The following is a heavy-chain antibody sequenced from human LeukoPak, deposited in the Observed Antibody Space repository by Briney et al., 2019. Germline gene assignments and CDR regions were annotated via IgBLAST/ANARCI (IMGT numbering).Heavy chain of an antibody. CDR2: IIPILGIA. D-gene: IGHD4-23*01. V-gene: IGHV1-69*04. CDR3: ARGQINTPINSYFDY. Sequence: GASVKVSCKASGGTFSSYAISWVRQAPGQGLEWMGRIIPILGIANYAQKFQGRVTITADKSTSTAYMELSSLRSEDTAVYNCARGQINTPINSYFDYWGQGTLVTVSS. J-gene: IGHJ4*02. CDR1: GGTFSSYA.